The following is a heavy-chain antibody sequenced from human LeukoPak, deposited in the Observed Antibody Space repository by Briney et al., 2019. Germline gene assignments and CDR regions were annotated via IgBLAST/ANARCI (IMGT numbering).Heavy chain of an antibody. Sequence: SETLSPTCTVSGGSISSGSYYWSWIRQPPGKGLEWIGEINHSGSTNYNPSLKSRVTISVDTSKNQLSLKLSFVTAADTAVYYCARFPYYYGSGSYFDFDYWGQGTLVTVSS. D-gene: IGHD3-10*01. CDR2: INHSGST. V-gene: IGHV4-39*07. CDR3: ARFPYYYGSGSYFDFDY. J-gene: IGHJ4*02. CDR1: GGSISSGSYY.